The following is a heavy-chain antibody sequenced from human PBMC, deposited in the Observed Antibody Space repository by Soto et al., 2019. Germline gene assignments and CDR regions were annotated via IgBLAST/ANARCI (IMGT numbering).Heavy chain of an antibody. V-gene: IGHV4-34*01. J-gene: IGHJ6*02. Sequence: PSETLSLTCAVYGGSFSDYYWSWIRQTPGKGLEWIGEINDSGSTNHNPSLKGRVTILVDTPKNQFSLKLSSVTAADTAVYYCAREGEALRDYYYYGMDVWGQGTTVTVSS. CDR1: GGSFSDYY. D-gene: IGHD3-16*01. CDR3: AREGEALRDYYYYGMDV. CDR2: INDSGST.